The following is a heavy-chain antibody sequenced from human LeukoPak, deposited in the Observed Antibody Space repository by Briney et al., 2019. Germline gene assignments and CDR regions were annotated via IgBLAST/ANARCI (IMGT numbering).Heavy chain of an antibody. Sequence: GGSLRLSCAASGFTFSSYGMHWVRQAPGKGLEWVAVISYDGSNKYYADSVKGRFTISRDNSKNTLYLQMNSLRAEDTAVYYCARSHPAAAGTVDYWGQGTLVTVSS. CDR1: GFTFSSYG. CDR2: ISYDGSNK. CDR3: ARSHPAAAGTVDY. J-gene: IGHJ4*02. D-gene: IGHD6-13*01. V-gene: IGHV3-30*19.